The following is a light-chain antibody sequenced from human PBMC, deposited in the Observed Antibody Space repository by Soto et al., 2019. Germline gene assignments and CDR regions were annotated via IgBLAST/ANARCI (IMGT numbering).Light chain of an antibody. V-gene: IGKV3D-20*02. CDR3: VPAGNWIS. Sequence: VTLSPGTLSLSKRDRATLSCRASQTVSSSYLAWYQQKPGQAPRLLIYAASSRATGIPARFSGSGSGTDFTLTICSLEPEDFPIYYSVPAGNWISFAEGSRLE. J-gene: IGKJ5*01. CDR1: QTVSSSY. CDR2: AAS.